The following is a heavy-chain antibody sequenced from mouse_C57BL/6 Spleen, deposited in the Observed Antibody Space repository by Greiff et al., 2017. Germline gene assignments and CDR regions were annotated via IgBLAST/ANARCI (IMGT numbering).Heavy chain of an antibody. CDR1: GYTFTDYE. V-gene: IGHV1-15*01. D-gene: IGHD2-5*01. CDR3: TRWVYSKNAMDY. CDR2: IDPETGGT. J-gene: IGHJ4*01. Sequence: QVQLQQSGAELVRPGASVTLSCKASGYTFTDYEMHWVKQTPVHGLEWIGAIDPETGGTAYNQKFKGKAILTADQSSSTAYMKLRSLTSEDSAVYYCTRWVYSKNAMDYWGQGTSVTVSS.